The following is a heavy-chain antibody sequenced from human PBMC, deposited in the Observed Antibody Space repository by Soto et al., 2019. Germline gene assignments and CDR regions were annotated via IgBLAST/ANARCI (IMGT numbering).Heavy chain of an antibody. Sequence: ASAKVCCKACRVTFSTYTITWVRQAPGQGLEWMGRIIPIIGIINYAQKLQGRVTMTTDTSTSTAYMELRSLRSDDTAVYYCARDSPPPREWGQGTLVTV. CDR2: IIPIIGII. CDR3: ARDSPPPRE. V-gene: IGHV1-69*04. CDR1: RVTFSTYT. J-gene: IGHJ4*02.